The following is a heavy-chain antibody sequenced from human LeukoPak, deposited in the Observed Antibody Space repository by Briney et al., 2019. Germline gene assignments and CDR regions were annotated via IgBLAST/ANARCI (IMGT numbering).Heavy chain of an antibody. CDR1: GGSFSGYY. CDR3: AKGGMGLSVDD. Sequence: SETLSPTCAVYGGSFSGYYWSWIRQPPGKGLEWIGEINHSGGTNYNASLKSRITISLDTSKNQFSLRLSSVTAADTALYYCAKGGMGLSVDDWGRGTLVTVSS. V-gene: IGHV4-34*01. J-gene: IGHJ4*02. CDR2: INHSGGT. D-gene: IGHD5-24*01.